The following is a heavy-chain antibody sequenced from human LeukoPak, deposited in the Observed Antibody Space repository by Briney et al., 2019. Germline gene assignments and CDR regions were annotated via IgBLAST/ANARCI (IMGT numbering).Heavy chain of an antibody. V-gene: IGHV3-9*01. Sequence: PGRSLRLSCAASGFTFDNYAMHWVRQAPGKGLEWVSGIAWNSGNTGFADSVKGRFTISRDNSKNTLYLQMNSLRAEDTAVYYCAKVETAAAATLRGLDYWGQGTLVTVSS. CDR3: AKVETAAAATLRGLDY. J-gene: IGHJ4*02. CDR2: IAWNSGNT. CDR1: GFTFDNYA. D-gene: IGHD6-13*01.